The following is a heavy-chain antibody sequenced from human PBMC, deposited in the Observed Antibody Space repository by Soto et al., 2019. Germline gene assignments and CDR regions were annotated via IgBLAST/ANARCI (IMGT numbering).Heavy chain of an antibody. V-gene: IGHV3-23*01. CDR2: ISGSGGST. Sequence: GGSLRLSCAASGFTFSSYAMSWVRQAPGKGLEWVSAISGSGGSTYYADSVKGRFTISRDNSKNTLYLQMNSLRAEDTAVYYCAKDLMANQLPQYYFDYWGQGTLVTVSS. J-gene: IGHJ4*02. CDR1: GFTFSSYA. D-gene: IGHD2-2*01. CDR3: AKDLMANQLPQYYFDY.